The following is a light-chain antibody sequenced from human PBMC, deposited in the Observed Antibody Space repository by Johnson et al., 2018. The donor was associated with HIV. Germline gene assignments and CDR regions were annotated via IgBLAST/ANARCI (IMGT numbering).Light chain of an antibody. Sequence: QSVLTQPPSVSAAPGQKVTISCSGSSSNIGNNYVSWYQQLPGTAPKLLIYDNNKRPSGIPDRFSGSKSATSATLGITGLQTGDEADYYCGTWDSSLNVFGTGTKVTVL. CDR1: SSNIGNNY. CDR3: GTWDSSLNV. V-gene: IGLV1-51*01. J-gene: IGLJ1*01. CDR2: DNN.